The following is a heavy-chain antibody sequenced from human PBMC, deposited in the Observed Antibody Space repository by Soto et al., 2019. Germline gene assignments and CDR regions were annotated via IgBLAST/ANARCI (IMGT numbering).Heavy chain of an antibody. CDR3: AKDPLRDHYYGSGRPDY. CDR1: GFTFSSYG. Sequence: QVQLVESGGGVVQPGRSLRLSCAASGFTFSSYGMHWVRQAPGKGLEWAAVISYDGSNKYYADSVKGRFTISRDNSKNTLYVQMNSLRAEDTAVYYCAKDPLRDHYYGSGRPDYWGQGTLITVSS. CDR2: ISYDGSNK. D-gene: IGHD3-10*01. J-gene: IGHJ4*02. V-gene: IGHV3-30*18.